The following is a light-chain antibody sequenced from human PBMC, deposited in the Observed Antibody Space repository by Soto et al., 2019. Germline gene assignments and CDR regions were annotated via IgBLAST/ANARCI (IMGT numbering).Light chain of an antibody. CDR2: NVY. Sequence: QSALTQPASVSGSPGQSITISCTGTSSDVGAYNFVSWHQQHPGKAPQLIIYNVYDRPSGISYRFSGSKSGNTASLTISGLQCEDEADYYCSSYTISRTYVFGTGTKLTVL. J-gene: IGLJ1*01. V-gene: IGLV2-14*03. CDR3: SSYTISRTYV. CDR1: SSDVGAYNF.